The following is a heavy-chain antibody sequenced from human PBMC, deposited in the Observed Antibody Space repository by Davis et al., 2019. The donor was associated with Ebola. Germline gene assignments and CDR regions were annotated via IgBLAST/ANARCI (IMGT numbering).Heavy chain of an antibody. CDR2: IKSKTDGGTP. CDR3: TTVGYDFWSGYYYYYYYMDV. J-gene: IGHJ6*03. D-gene: IGHD3-3*01. CDR1: GFTFSNAW. V-gene: IGHV3-15*01. Sequence: PGGSLRLSCAASGFTFSNAWMSWVRQAPGKGLEWVGRIKSKTDGGTPDYAAPVKGRFTISRDDSKNTLYLQMNSLKTEDTAVYYCTTVGYDFWSGYYYYYYYMDVWGKGTTVTVSS.